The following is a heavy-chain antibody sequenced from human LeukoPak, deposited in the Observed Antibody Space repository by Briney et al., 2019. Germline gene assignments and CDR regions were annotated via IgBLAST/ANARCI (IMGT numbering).Heavy chain of an antibody. CDR3: ARFHPNWGLDY. D-gene: IGHD7-27*01. CDR2: IYYSGST. J-gene: IGHJ4*02. V-gene: IGHV4-39*07. Sequence: PSETLSLTCTVSGGSISSSSYYWGWIRQPPGKGLEWIGSIYYSGSTYYNPSLKSRVTISVDTSKNQFSLKLSSVTAADTAVYYCARFHPNWGLDYWGQGILVTVSS. CDR1: GGSISSSSYY.